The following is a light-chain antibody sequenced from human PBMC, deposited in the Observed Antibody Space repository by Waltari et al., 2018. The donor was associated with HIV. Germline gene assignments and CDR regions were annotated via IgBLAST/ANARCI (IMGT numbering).Light chain of an antibody. V-gene: IGLV1-51*02. Sequence: QSVLPQPPSVSAAPGQKVTISCSGSSSNIGNNYVSWYQQLPGTAPKLLIYEINKRPSGIPDRFSGSKSDTSATLGITGLQTGDEADYYCGTWDSSLSVGGVFGGGTKLTVL. J-gene: IGLJ2*01. CDR1: SSNIGNNY. CDR3: GTWDSSLSVGGV. CDR2: EIN.